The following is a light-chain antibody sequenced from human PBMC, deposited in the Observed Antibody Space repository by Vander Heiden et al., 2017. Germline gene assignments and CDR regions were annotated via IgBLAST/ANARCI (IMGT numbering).Light chain of an antibody. Sequence: FLLTQPHSLSASPGTTVTISCTRSSGSIASNYVQWYQQRPGSSPTTVIYEDNQRPSGVPDRFSGSIDSSSNSASLTISGLKTEDEADYYCQSYDSSNQDVVFGGGTKLTVL. V-gene: IGLV6-57*01. CDR2: EDN. CDR3: QSYDSSNQDVV. CDR1: SGSIASNY. J-gene: IGLJ2*01.